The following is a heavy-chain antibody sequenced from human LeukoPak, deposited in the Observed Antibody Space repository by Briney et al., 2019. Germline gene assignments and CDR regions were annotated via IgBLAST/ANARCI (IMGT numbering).Heavy chain of an antibody. J-gene: IGHJ4*02. CDR2: INSGGGSP. CDR1: GFTFSSYA. CDR3: AKGHSGNYYNFDS. D-gene: IGHD1-26*01. Sequence: PGGSLRLSCAASGFTFSSYAMNLVRQAPGKRLEWDSSINSGGGSPYYADPVKGRFTISRDNSKNTLSLQMNSLRAEDTAVYYCAKGHSGNYYNFDSWRQGTLVNVSS. V-gene: IGHV3-23*01.